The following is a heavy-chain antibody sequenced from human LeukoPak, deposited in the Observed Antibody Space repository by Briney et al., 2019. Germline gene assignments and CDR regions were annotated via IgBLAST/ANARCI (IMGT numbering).Heavy chain of an antibody. D-gene: IGHD4-17*01. Sequence: WASVKVSCKASGYTFTSYDINWVRQATGQGLEWMGWMNPNSGNTGYAQKFQGRVTMTRNTSISTAYMELSSLRSEDTAVYYCARGLSLRDRKCFQHWGQGTLVTVSS. CDR1: GYTFTSYD. CDR3: ARGLSLRDRKCFQH. J-gene: IGHJ1*01. CDR2: MNPNSGNT. V-gene: IGHV1-8*01.